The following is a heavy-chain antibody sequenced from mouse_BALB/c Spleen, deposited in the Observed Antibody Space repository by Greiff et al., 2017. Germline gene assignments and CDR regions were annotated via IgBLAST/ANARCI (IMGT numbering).Heavy chain of an antibody. J-gene: IGHJ2*01. CDR1: GFTFSSYA. CDR3: ARGGGNYLYYFDY. D-gene: IGHD2-1*01. CDR2: ISSGGST. Sequence: EVKLMESGGGLVKPGGSLKLSCAASGFTFSSYAMSWVRQTPEKRLEWVASISSGGSTYYPDSVKGRFTISRDNARNILYLQMSSLRSEDTAMYYCARGGGNYLYYFDYWGQGTTLTVSS. V-gene: IGHV5-6-5*01.